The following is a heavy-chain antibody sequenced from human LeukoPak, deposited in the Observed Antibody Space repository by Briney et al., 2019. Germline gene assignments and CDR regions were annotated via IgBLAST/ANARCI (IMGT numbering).Heavy chain of an antibody. CDR3: AKFGVAAGTDYWYFDL. Sequence: GGSLRLSCAASGFTFSSYGMHWVRQAPGKGLEWVAVISYDGSNKYYADSVKGRFTISRDNSKNTLSLQMDSLRAEDTAVYYCAKFGVAAGTDYWYFDLWGRGTLVTVSS. J-gene: IGHJ2*01. D-gene: IGHD6-19*01. V-gene: IGHV3-30*18. CDR2: ISYDGSNK. CDR1: GFTFSSYG.